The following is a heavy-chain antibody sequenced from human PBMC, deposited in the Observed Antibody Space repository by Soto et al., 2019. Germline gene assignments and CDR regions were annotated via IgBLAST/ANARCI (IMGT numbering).Heavy chain of an antibody. J-gene: IGHJ3*02. Sequence: ASVKVSCKASGYTFTSYYMHWVRQAPGQGLEWMGIINPSGGSTSYAQKFQGRVTMTRDTSTSTVYMELSSLRSEDTAVYYCARDATVTTLQEAFDIWGQGTMVTVSS. CDR2: INPSGGST. D-gene: IGHD4-17*01. CDR3: ARDATVTTLQEAFDI. V-gene: IGHV1-46*01. CDR1: GYTFTSYY.